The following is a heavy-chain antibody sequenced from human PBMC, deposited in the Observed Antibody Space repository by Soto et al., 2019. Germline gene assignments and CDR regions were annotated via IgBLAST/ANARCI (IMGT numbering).Heavy chain of an antibody. J-gene: IGHJ6*02. CDR3: ARDQVYDFWSGYYTPLGGMDV. V-gene: IGHV3-33*01. CDR2: IWYDGSNK. Sequence: GGSLRLSCAASGFTFSSYGMHWVRQAQGKGLEWVAVIWYDGSNKYYADSVKGRFTISRDNSKNTLYLQMNSLRAEDTAVYYCARDQVYDFWSGYYTPLGGMDVWGQGTTVTVSS. D-gene: IGHD3-3*01. CDR1: GFTFSSYG.